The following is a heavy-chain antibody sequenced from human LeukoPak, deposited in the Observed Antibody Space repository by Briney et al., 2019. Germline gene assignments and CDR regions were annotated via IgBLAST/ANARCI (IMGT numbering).Heavy chain of an antibody. CDR3: ARVGFHSGSSD. CDR1: GDSINSGGYF. V-gene: IGHV4-31*03. D-gene: IGHD1-26*01. Sequence: SQTLSLTCTVSGDSINSGGYFWSWIRQHPGKGLEWIGYIYYSGSTYYNPSLKSRVTISVDTSKNQFSLKLSSVTAADTAVYYCARVGFHSGSSDWGQGTLVTVSS. CDR2: IYYSGST. J-gene: IGHJ4*02.